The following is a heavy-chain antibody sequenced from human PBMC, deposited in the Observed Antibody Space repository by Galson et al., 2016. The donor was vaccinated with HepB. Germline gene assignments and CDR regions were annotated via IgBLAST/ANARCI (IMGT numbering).Heavy chain of an antibody. D-gene: IGHD4-17*01. CDR3: ARGGYGDYLDY. J-gene: IGHJ4*02. Sequence: SVKVSCKASGYILTSYYIHWVRQAPGQGLEWMGIINPSGGSRTYAQKFQGRVTMTRDTSTSTVYMELSSLRSEDTAVYHCARGGYGDYLDYWGQGTLVTVSS. V-gene: IGHV1-46*01. CDR1: GYILTSYY. CDR2: INPSGGSR.